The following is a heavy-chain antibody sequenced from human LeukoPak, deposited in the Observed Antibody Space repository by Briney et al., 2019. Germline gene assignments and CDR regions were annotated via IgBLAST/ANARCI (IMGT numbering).Heavy chain of an antibody. CDR3: AKDHHSSDWPTFDD. J-gene: IGHJ4*02. CDR2: ISSSSSYI. V-gene: IGHV3-21*04. Sequence: GGSLRLSCAASGFTFSSYSMNWVRQAPGKGLEWVSSISSSSSYIYYADSVKGRFTISRDRSKNTLYGEMNSLRAEDTAIYFCAKDHHSSDWPTFDDWGLGTLVTVSS. CDR1: GFTFSSYS. D-gene: IGHD3-22*01.